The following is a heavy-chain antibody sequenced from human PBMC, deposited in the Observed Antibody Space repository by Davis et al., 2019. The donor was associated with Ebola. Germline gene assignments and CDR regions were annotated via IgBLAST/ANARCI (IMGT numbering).Heavy chain of an antibody. CDR3: ARETYYYDSSGYYKDAFDI. D-gene: IGHD3-22*01. Sequence: ASVKVSCKASGYTFTNYGITWVRQAPGQGLEWMGWINPHNGHTNYAQKLQGRVTLTTDTSTSTAYMELRSLRYDDTAMYYCARETYYYDSSGYYKDAFDIWGQGTMVTASS. V-gene: IGHV1-18*04. J-gene: IGHJ3*02. CDR1: GYTFTNYG. CDR2: INPHNGHT.